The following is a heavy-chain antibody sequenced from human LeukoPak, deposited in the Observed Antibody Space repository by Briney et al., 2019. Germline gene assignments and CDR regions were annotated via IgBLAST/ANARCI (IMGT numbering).Heavy chain of an antibody. CDR2: IYPGDSDT. Sequence: GESLKISCKGSGYSFTSYWIGWVRQMPGKGLEWMGIIYPGDSDTRYSPSFQGQVTISADKPISTAYLQWSSLKASDTAMYYCATRVAVAGTNRFDPSGQGTLVTVSS. D-gene: IGHD6-19*01. CDR3: ATRVAVAGTNRFDP. J-gene: IGHJ5*02. V-gene: IGHV5-51*01. CDR1: GYSFTSYW.